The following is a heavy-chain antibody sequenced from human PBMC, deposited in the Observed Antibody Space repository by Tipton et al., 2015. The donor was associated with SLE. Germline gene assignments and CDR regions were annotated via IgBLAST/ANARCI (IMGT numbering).Heavy chain of an antibody. CDR3: ARDEYRYDATGYHLLGHFDF. V-gene: IGHV4-59*08. CDR1: GGSINLYY. D-gene: IGHD3-22*01. J-gene: IGHJ4*02. CDR2: IYYSGST. Sequence: TLSLTCTVSGGSINLYYWSWIRQPPGKRLEWIGYIYYSGSTYYNPSLKSRVTMSVDTSKNQFSLKLSSVTAADTAVYYCARDEYRYDATGYHLLGHFDFWGQGTLVTVSS.